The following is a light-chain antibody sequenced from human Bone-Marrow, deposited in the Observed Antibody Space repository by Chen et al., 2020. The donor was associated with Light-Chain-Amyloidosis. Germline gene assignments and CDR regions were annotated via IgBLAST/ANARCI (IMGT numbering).Light chain of an antibody. J-gene: IGLJ3*02. V-gene: IGLV3-21*02. CDR2: DDD. Sequence: SYVVSQPPSVSVPPGQTARITCGGNNIGGKRVHWYQKKPGQAPVLVVHDDDDRPSGIPERFSGSKSGNTANLTLLRVQGGDEADYYCQVWNSGSDHPGAFGGGTKLTVL. CDR1: NIGGKR. CDR3: QVWNSGSDHPGA.